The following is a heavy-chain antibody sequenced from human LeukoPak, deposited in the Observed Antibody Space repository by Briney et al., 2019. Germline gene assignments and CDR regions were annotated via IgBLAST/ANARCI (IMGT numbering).Heavy chain of an antibody. CDR2: IYNNGGRT. J-gene: IGHJ4*02. CDR3: VKCAGRDGIDDSFDY. D-gene: IGHD3-10*02. CDR1: GFTFRNSA. Sequence: GGSLRLSCGASGFTFRNSAMTWVRQAPGKGPEWVSGIYNNGGRTFYADSVKGRFTISRDNFKNMLYLRMDSLRVEDTAIYYCVKCAGRDGIDDSFDYWGQGILVTVSS. V-gene: IGHV3-23*05.